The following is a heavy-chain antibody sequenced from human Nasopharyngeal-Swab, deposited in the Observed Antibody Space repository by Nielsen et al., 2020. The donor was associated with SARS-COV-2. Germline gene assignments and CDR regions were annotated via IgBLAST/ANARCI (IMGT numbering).Heavy chain of an antibody. D-gene: IGHD4-23*01. V-gene: IGHV4-31*03. Sequence: SETLSLTCTVSGGSISSGGYYWSWTRQHPGKGLEWIGYIYYSGSTYYNPSLKSRVTISVDTSKNQFSLKLSSVTAADTAVYYCARESGGNSVLGAFDIWGQGTMVTVSS. CDR3: ARESGGNSVLGAFDI. CDR1: GGSISSGGYY. CDR2: IYYSGST. J-gene: IGHJ3*02.